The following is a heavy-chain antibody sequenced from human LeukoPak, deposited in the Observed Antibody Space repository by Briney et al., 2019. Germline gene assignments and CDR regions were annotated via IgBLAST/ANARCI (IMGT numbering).Heavy chain of an antibody. D-gene: IGHD5-18*01. CDR2: ISSSSGYI. CDR3: ARVRFMRGMVRDAFDF. Sequence: GGSLRLSCAASGFTFSTYSMNWVRQAPGKGLEWVSSISSSSGYIYYADSVKGRFTISRVNAKNSLFLQMNSLRAEDTAVYYCARVRFMRGMVRDAFDFWGQGTVVTVSS. V-gene: IGHV3-21*01. J-gene: IGHJ3*01. CDR1: GFTFSTYS.